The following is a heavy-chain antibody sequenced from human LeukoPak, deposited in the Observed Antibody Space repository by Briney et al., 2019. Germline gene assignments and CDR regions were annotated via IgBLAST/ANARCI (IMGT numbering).Heavy chain of an antibody. CDR1: GFTFSSYA. Sequence: GGSLRLSCAASGFTFSSYAMSWVRQAPGKGLEWVSAISGSGGSTYYADSVKGRFTIFRDNSKNTLYLQMNSLRAEDTAVYYCAKVWVGYNWNNRAFDIRGQGTMVTVSS. CDR3: AKVWVGYNWNNRAFDI. D-gene: IGHD1/OR15-1a*01. CDR2: ISGSGGST. V-gene: IGHV3-23*01. J-gene: IGHJ3*02.